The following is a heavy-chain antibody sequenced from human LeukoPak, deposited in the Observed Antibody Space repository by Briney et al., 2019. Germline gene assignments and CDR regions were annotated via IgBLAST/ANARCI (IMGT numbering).Heavy chain of an antibody. J-gene: IGHJ2*01. V-gene: IGHV3-30*04. CDR1: GLTFTNYA. D-gene: IGHD4-23*01. Sequence: GGSLRLSCAASGLTFTNYAMHWVRQAPGKGLEWVAGISYDETNKYYEDSVKGRFTIARDSSKNTLYLQMSSLRDEDTAVYYCAKNNDYGGSYWYFDLWGRGTLVTVSS. CDR2: ISYDETNK. CDR3: AKNNDYGGSYWYFDL.